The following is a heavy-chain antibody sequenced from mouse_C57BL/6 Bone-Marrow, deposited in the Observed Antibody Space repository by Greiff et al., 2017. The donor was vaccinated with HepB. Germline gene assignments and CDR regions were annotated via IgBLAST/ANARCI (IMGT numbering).Heavy chain of an antibody. Sequence: QVQLQQPGTELVKPGASVKMSCKASGYTFTSYWITWVKQRPGQGLEWIGDIYPGSGSTNYNEKFKSKATLTVDTSSSTAYMQLSSLTSEDSAVYYCAREDYDGDYYAMDYWGQGTSVTVSS. CDR3: AREDYDGDYYAMDY. CDR2: IYPGSGST. V-gene: IGHV1-55*01. CDR1: GYTFTSYW. J-gene: IGHJ4*01. D-gene: IGHD2-4*01.